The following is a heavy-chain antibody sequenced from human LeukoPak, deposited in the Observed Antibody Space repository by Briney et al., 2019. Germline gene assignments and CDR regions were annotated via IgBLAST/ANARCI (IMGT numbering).Heavy chain of an antibody. V-gene: IGHV1-69*05. CDR2: IIPIFGTA. D-gene: IGHD7-27*01. CDR3: AQGASKLGFDY. CDR1: GGTFSSYA. J-gene: IGHJ4*02. Sequence: ASVKVSCKASGGTFSSYAISWVRQAPGQGLEWMGGIIPIFGTANYAQKFQGRVTITTDESTGTAYMELSSLRSEDTAVYYCAQGASKLGFDYWGQGTLVTVSS.